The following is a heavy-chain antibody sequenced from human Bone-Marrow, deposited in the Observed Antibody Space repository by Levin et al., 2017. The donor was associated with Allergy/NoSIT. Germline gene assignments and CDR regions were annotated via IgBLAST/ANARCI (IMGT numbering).Heavy chain of an antibody. V-gene: IGHV3-30*04. CDR1: GFTFSSYA. Sequence: LSLTCAASGFTFSSYAMHWVRQAPGKGLEWVAVISYDGSNKYYADSVKGRFTISRDNSKNTLYLQMNSLRAEDTAVYYCAREGAETSTISYYFDYWGQGTLVTVSS. J-gene: IGHJ4*02. CDR3: AREGAETSTISYYFDY. D-gene: IGHD1/OR15-1a*01. CDR2: ISYDGSNK.